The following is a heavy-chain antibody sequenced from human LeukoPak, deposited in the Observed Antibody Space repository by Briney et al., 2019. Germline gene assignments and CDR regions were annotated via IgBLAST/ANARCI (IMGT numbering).Heavy chain of an antibody. V-gene: IGHV1-2*02. CDR3: ARVEFDYDSSGYYDY. D-gene: IGHD3-22*01. J-gene: IGHJ4*02. CDR1: GYTFTGYY. CDR2: INPNSGGT. Sequence: ASVKVSCKASGYTFTGYYMHWVRQAPGQGLEWMGWINPNSGGTNYAQKFRGRVTMTRDTSISTAYMELSRLRSDDTAVYYCARVEFDYDSSGYYDYWGQGTLVTVSS.